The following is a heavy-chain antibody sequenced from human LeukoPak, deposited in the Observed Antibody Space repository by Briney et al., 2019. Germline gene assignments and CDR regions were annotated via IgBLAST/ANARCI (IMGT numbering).Heavy chain of an antibody. CDR2: IKADGSVK. CDR1: EFTFSTCW. V-gene: IGHV3-7*01. Sequence: PGGSLRLSCAASEFTFSTCWMSWVRQAPGKGLEWVANIKADGSVKHYVDSVEGRFSISRDNARSSLYLQMNSLRAEDTAVYYCVRDSDYQRNSGGLYAHYDALDIWGHGTMVTVSS. J-gene: IGHJ3*02. CDR3: VRDSDYQRNSGGLYAHYDALDI. D-gene: IGHD2-21*01.